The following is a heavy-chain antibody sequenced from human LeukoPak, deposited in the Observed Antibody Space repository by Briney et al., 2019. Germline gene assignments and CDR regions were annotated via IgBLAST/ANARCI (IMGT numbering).Heavy chain of an antibody. D-gene: IGHD1-26*01. CDR3: ARGLGGVGVFDY. V-gene: IGHV1-2*02. CDR2: INPNSGGT. CDR1: GYTFTGYY. Sequence: ALVKVSCKASGYTFTGYYMHWVRQAPGQGLEWMGWINPNSGGTNYAQKFQGRVTMTRDTSISTAYMELSRLRSDDTAVYYCARGLGGVGVFDYWGQGTLVTVSS. J-gene: IGHJ4*02.